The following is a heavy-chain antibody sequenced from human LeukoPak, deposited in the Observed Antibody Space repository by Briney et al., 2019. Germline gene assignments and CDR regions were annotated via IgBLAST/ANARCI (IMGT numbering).Heavy chain of an antibody. CDR3: TRAEDIVVVPAANQFDY. D-gene: IGHD2-2*01. V-gene: IGHV3-49*04. Sequence: GGSLRLSCTASGFTFGDYAMSLVRQAPGKGLEWVGFIRSKAYGGTTEYAASVKGRFTISRDDSKSIAYLQMNSLKTEDTAVYYCTRAEDIVVVPAANQFDYWGQGTLVTVSS. CDR2: IRSKAYGGTT. J-gene: IGHJ4*02. CDR1: GFTFGDYA.